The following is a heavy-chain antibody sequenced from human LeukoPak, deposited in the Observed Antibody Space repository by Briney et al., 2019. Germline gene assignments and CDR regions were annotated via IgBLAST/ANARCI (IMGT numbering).Heavy chain of an antibody. Sequence: SETLSLTCTVSGGSISSYYWSWIRQPAGKGLEWIGRIYTSGSTNYNPSLKSRVTMSVDTSKNQFSLKLSSVTAADTAVYYCARVDSSGWRGYYFDYWGQGTLVTISS. D-gene: IGHD6-19*01. V-gene: IGHV4-4*07. CDR2: IYTSGST. CDR3: ARVDSSGWRGYYFDY. J-gene: IGHJ4*02. CDR1: GGSISSYY.